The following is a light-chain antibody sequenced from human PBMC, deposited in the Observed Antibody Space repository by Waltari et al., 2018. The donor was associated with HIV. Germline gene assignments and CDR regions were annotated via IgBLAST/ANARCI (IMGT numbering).Light chain of an antibody. V-gene: IGKV1-NL1*01. J-gene: IGKJ4*01. Sequence: DIQMTQSPSSLSASIGDKVSIPCRASQDISNSVSWFQQQPGKVPKLLVHGAFTLQRGVPSRFSGSGSGTDYTLTISGLQAEDFATYFCQQYYGVPRTFGGGTRVDI. CDR3: QQYYGVPRT. CDR2: GAF. CDR1: QDISNS.